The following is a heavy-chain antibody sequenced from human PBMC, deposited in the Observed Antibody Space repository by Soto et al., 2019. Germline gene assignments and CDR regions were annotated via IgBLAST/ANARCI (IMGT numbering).Heavy chain of an antibody. Sequence: GGSLRLSCAASGFTFSSYGMHWVRQAPGKGLEWVAVIWYDGSNKYYADSVKGRFTISRDNSKNTLYLQMNSLRAEDTAVYYCARDKWEQTRSPNYYYYGMDVWGQGTTVTVSS. D-gene: IGHD1-26*01. V-gene: IGHV3-33*01. CDR3: ARDKWEQTRSPNYYYYGMDV. CDR2: IWYDGSNK. CDR1: GFTFSSYG. J-gene: IGHJ6*02.